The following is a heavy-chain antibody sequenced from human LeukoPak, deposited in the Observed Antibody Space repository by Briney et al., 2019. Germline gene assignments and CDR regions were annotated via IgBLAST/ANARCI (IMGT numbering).Heavy chain of an antibody. CDR2: IYYSGST. V-gene: IGHV4-59*08. D-gene: IGHD3-22*01. Sequence: PSETLSLTCTVSGGSISSYYWSWIRQPPGKGLEWIGYIYYSGSTNYNPSLKSRVTISVDTSKNQFSLKLSSVTAPDTAVYYCARLINGDSSGYPNWFDPWGQGTLVTVSS. CDR1: GGSISSYY. J-gene: IGHJ5*02. CDR3: ARLINGDSSGYPNWFDP.